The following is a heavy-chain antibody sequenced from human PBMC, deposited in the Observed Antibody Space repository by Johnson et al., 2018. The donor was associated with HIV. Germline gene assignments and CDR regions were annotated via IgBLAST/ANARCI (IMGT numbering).Heavy chain of an antibody. CDR3: TTDPIAAAGHDAFDI. D-gene: IGHD6-13*01. V-gene: IGHV3-53*04. Sequence: VQLVESGGGVVQPGRSLRLSCAASGFTVSSNYMSWVRQAPGKGLEWVSIIYGGGSTYYADSVKGRFTISRDNSKNTLYLQMNSLRAEDTAVYYCTTDPIAAAGHDAFDIWGQGTMVTVSS. J-gene: IGHJ3*02. CDR1: GFTVSSNY. CDR2: IYGGGST.